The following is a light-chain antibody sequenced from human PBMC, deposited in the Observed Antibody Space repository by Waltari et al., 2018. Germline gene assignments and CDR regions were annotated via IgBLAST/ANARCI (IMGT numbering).Light chain of an antibody. J-gene: IGKJ1*01. V-gene: IGKV1-5*03. CDR1: QSISNW. Sequence: DIQMTQSTSTLSAYVGDRVTIVCRASQSISNWLAWYQQKSGKAPKLLIYKASSLESGVPTRFSGSGSGTEFTLTISSLQPDDFATYYCQQYSSDSTFGQGTKVEIK. CDR2: KAS. CDR3: QQYSSDST.